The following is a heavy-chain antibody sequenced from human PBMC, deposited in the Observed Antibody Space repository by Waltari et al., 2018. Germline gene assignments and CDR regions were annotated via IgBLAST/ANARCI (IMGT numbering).Heavy chain of an antibody. CDR2: INPSSGGT. CDR1: GYTFTGYY. D-gene: IGHD1-7*01. V-gene: IGHV1-2*02. Sequence: QVQLVQSGAEVKKPGASVKVSCKASGYTFTGYYMHWVRQAPGQGLEWMGWINPSSGGTNDAKKVQGRVTMTRDTSSSTAYMELSRLRSDDTAVYYCARATYNWNYGSSGYWGQGTLVTVSS. CDR3: ARATYNWNYGSSGY. J-gene: IGHJ4*02.